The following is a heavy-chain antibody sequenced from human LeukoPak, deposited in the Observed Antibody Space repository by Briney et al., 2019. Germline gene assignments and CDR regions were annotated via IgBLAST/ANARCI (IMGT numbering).Heavy chain of an antibody. CDR1: GGSISSSSYY. CDR3: ARRVAVAGTWNAFDI. D-gene: IGHD6-19*01. V-gene: IGHV4-39*01. J-gene: IGHJ3*02. CDR2: IYYSGST. Sequence: SETLSLTCTVSGGSISSSSYYWGWIRQPPGKGLEWIGSIYYSGSTYYNPSLKSRVTISVDTSKNQFSLKLSSVTAADTAVYYCARRVAVAGTWNAFDIWGQGTMVTVS.